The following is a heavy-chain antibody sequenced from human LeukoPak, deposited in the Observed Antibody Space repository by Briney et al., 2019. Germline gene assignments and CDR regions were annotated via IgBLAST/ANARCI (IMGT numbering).Heavy chain of an antibody. Sequence: GRSLRLSCAASGFTFSSYGMHWVRQAPGKGLEWVANIKQDGSEKYYVDSVKGRFTISRDNAKNSLYLQMNSLRAEDTAVYYCARVARSGWYFDAFDIWGQGTMVTVSS. CDR2: IKQDGSEK. CDR1: GFTFSSYG. CDR3: ARVARSGWYFDAFDI. J-gene: IGHJ3*02. D-gene: IGHD6-19*01. V-gene: IGHV3-7*01.